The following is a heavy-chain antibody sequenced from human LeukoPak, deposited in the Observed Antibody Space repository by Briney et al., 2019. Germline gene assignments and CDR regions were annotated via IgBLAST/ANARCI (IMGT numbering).Heavy chain of an antibody. J-gene: IGHJ6*03. CDR3: ARGRTIFGVVIIPYYYYMDV. Sequence: SETLSLTCTVSGGSISSYYSIWIRQPPGRGLEWIGYIYYSGSTNYNPSLKSRVTISVDTSKNQFSLKLSSVTAADTAVYYCARGRTIFGVVIIPYYYYMDVWGKGTTVTVSS. CDR1: GGSISSYY. D-gene: IGHD3-3*01. V-gene: IGHV4-59*01. CDR2: IYYSGST.